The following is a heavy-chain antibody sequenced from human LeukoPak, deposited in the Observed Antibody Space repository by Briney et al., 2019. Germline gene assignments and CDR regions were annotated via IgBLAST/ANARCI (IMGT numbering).Heavy chain of an antibody. Sequence: GGSLRLSCAASGFTFSSYSMNWVRQAPGKGLEWVSYISSSSSTIYYADSVKGRFTIPRDNAKKSLYPQMNSLRAEDTAVYYCASGSYNLDYWGQGTLVTVSS. CDR1: GFTFSSYS. CDR3: ASGSYNLDY. CDR2: ISSSSSTI. D-gene: IGHD1-26*01. J-gene: IGHJ4*02. V-gene: IGHV3-48*04.